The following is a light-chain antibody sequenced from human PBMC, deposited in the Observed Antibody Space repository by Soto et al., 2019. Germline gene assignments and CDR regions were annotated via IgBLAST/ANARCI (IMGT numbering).Light chain of an antibody. Sequence: QSVLTQPPSVSGVPGQRVTISCTGNNSNLGAGYDVHWYQQLPGAAPKLVVFGNRNRPSGVPERFSGSKSGTSASLAITGLQAEDEADYYCQAYDYSLTAFVFGGGTMVTVL. CDR2: GNR. J-gene: IGLJ3*02. CDR1: NSNLGAGYD. CDR3: QAYDYSLTAFV. V-gene: IGLV1-40*01.